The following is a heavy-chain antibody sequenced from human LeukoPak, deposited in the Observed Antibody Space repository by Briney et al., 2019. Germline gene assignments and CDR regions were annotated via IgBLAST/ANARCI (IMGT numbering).Heavy chain of an antibody. J-gene: IGHJ4*02. V-gene: IGHV3-11*03. D-gene: IGHD4/OR15-4a*01. CDR1: GFTVSSNY. Sequence: GGSLRLSCAASGFTVSSNYMTWIRQAPGKGPEWVSSISSSRDSDYTNYADSVKGRFTISRDNAKNSLYLQMSSLRAEDTAVYYCARGASDFDYWGQGTLVTVSS. CDR2: ISSSRDSDYT. CDR3: ARGASDFDY.